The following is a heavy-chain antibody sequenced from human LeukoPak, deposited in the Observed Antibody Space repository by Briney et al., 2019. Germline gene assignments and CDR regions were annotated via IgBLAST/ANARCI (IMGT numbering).Heavy chain of an antibody. Sequence: GGSLRLSCATSGFTFTTYGFHWVRQPPGQGLERVAVIWSDGSQKYYADSVKGRFTISRDDSQNTLYLQMNSLRVEDTAVYSCARDDALGRLGYWGQGTLVTVSS. D-gene: IGHD3-10*01. V-gene: IGHV3-33*01. J-gene: IGHJ4*02. CDR2: IWSDGSQK. CDR1: GFTFTTYG. CDR3: ARDDALGRLGY.